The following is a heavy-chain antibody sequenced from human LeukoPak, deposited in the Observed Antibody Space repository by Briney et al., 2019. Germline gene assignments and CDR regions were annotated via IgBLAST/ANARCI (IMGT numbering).Heavy chain of an antibody. V-gene: IGHV3-66*02. J-gene: IGHJ4*02. Sequence: GGPVRLSCAASGFTVSSNYMSWVRQAPGKGLEWVSVIYSGGSTYYADSVKGRFTISRDNSKNTLYLQMNSLRAEDTAVYYCARGGAKGVVPAALYYFDYWGQGTLVTVSS. D-gene: IGHD2-2*01. CDR1: GFTVSSNY. CDR2: IYSGGST. CDR3: ARGGAKGVVPAALYYFDY.